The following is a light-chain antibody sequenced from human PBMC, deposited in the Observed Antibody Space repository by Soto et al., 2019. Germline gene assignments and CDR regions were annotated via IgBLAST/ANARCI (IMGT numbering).Light chain of an antibody. J-gene: IGLJ1*01. V-gene: IGLV3-21*04. Sequence: SYELTQPPSVSVAPGKTARITCGGNNIGGKSVQWYQQKPGQAPVLVTYYDSDRPSGIPERFSGSNSGNTATLTISRVEAGDEADYYCQVWDSSSDHYVFGTGTKVTVL. CDR3: QVWDSSSDHYV. CDR1: NIGGKS. CDR2: YDS.